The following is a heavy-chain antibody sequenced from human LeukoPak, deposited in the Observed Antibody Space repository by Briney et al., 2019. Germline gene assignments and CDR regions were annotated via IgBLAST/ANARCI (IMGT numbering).Heavy chain of an antibody. V-gene: IGHV4-34*01. CDR1: GGSFSGYY. J-gene: IGHJ3*02. CDR2: INHSGST. Sequence: SETLSLTCAVYGGSFSGYYWSWIRQPPGKGLEWIGEINHSGSTNYNPSLKSRVTISVDTSKNQFSLKLSSVTAADTAVYYCASLPEFSQDAFDIWGQGTMVTVSS. CDR3: ASLPEFSQDAFDI. D-gene: IGHD3-10*01.